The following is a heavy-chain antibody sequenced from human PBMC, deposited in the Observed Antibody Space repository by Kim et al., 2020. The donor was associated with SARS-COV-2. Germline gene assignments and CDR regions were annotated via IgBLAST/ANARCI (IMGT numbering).Heavy chain of an antibody. Sequence: ADTVDGRFTNTRYNSQNTLYLQMNSLGAEDTAVYYCARSYNWNYPLGEDYWGQGTLVTVSS. V-gene: IGHV3-23*01. CDR3: ARSYNWNYPLGEDY. J-gene: IGHJ4*02. D-gene: IGHD1-7*01.